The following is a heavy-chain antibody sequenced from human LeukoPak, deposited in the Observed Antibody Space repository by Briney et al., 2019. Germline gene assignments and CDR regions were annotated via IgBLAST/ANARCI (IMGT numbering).Heavy chain of an antibody. J-gene: IGHJ4*02. D-gene: IGHD3-16*01. V-gene: IGHV4-34*01. CDR3: ARGCGYVWGRDGY. Sequence: SETLSLTCAVYGDFTSGYYLSWIRQPPGKGLEWMGEISHSGSTNYSPSLESRVTMSVDAPKNQISLKLNSLTAADTAVYYCARGCGYVWGRDGYWSQGTLVTVSS. CDR1: GDFTSGYY. CDR2: ISHSGST.